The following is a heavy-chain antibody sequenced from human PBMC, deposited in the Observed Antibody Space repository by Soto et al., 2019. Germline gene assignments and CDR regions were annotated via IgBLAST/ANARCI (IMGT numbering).Heavy chain of an antibody. CDR1: GGSISSYY. D-gene: IGHD3-16*02. V-gene: IGHV4-59*08. CDR2: IYYSGST. Sequence: SETLSLTCTVSGGSISSYYWSWIRQPPGKGLEWIGYIYYSGSTNYNPSLKSRVTISVDTSKNQFSLKLSSVTAADTAVYYCARRYDYVWGSYRENDAFDIWGQGTMVTVSS. CDR3: ARRYDYVWGSYRENDAFDI. J-gene: IGHJ3*02.